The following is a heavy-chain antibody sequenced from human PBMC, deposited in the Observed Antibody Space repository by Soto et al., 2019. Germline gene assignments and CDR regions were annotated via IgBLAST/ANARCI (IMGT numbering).Heavy chain of an antibody. CDR2: INPNSGGT. D-gene: IGHD4-4*01. V-gene: IGHV1-2*04. CDR1: GYTFTGYY. J-gene: IGHJ3*02. Sequence: ASVKVSCKASGYTFTGYYMHWVRQAPGQGLEWMGWINPNSGGTNYAQKFQGWVTMTRDTSISTAYMELSRLRSDDTAVYYCARATIDMTTVTYAFDIWGQGTMVTVSS. CDR3: ARATIDMTTVTYAFDI.